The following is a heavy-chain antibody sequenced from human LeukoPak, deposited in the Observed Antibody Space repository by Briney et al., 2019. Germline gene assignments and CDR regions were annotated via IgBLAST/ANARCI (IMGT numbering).Heavy chain of an antibody. V-gene: IGHV4-61*02. D-gene: IGHD1-26*01. CDR1: GGSISSGSYY. J-gene: IGHJ6*03. Sequence: PSQTLSLTCTVSGGSISSGSYYWSWIRQPAGKGLEWIGRIYTSGSTNYNPSLKSRVTISVDTSKNQFSLKLSSVTAADTAVYYCAREGGSYYGLTYYYYYMDVWGKGTTVTVSS. CDR2: IYTSGST. CDR3: AREGGSYYGLTYYYYYMDV.